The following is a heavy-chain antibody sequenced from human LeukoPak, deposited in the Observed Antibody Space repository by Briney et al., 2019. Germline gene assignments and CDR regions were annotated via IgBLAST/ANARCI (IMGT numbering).Heavy chain of an antibody. V-gene: IGHV1-2*02. Sequence: ASVKVSCKASGYTFTAYYMHWVRQAPGQGLECMGWINPNSGGTNYAQKFQGRVTMTRDTSSGTAYMELSRLRYDDTAVYYCARDHSYYDLGSYSNVDYWGQGTLVTVSS. CDR2: INPNSGGT. CDR1: GYTFTAYY. J-gene: IGHJ4*02. D-gene: IGHD3-10*01. CDR3: ARDHSYYDLGSYSNVDY.